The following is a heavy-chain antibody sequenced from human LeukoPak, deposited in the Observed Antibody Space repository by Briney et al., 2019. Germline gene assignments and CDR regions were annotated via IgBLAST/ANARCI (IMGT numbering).Heavy chain of an antibody. D-gene: IGHD2-15*01. CDR2: INSNNGGT. CDR1: GYTFTGYY. V-gene: IGHV1-2*02. J-gene: IGHJ4*02. CDR3: ARDDLTGSWGSGYCRY. Sequence: ASVKVSCKASGYTFTGYYLHWVRQAPGQGLEWMGWINSNNGGTNYAQTFQDRVTMTRDTSISTAYMELSRLRSDDTAVYYCARDDLTGSWGSGYCRYWGQGTLVTVSS.